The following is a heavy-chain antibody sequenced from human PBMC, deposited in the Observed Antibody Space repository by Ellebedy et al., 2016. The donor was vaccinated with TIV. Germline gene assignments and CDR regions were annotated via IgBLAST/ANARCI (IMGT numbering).Heavy chain of an antibody. Sequence: GESLKISCAASGFNFRTYGMHWVRQAPGKGLEWVAVIWYDGSDRYYAESVKGRFTIYRDNSKNTLYLQMSSLRDEDTAVYLCARDWNSGNAAYEAFDIWGQGTMVTVSS. CDR2: IWYDGSDR. CDR3: ARDWNSGNAAYEAFDI. J-gene: IGHJ3*02. V-gene: IGHV3-33*01. CDR1: GFNFRTYG. D-gene: IGHD2/OR15-2a*01.